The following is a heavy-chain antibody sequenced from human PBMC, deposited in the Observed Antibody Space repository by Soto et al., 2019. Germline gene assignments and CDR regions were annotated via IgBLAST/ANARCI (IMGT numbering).Heavy chain of an antibody. CDR3: ARRVPAAPNWFDP. CDR1: GGSISSGTW. Sequence: QVQLQESGPGLVKPSGTLFLTCAVSGGSISSGTWWSWVRQPPGRGLEWIGEMDHSGSPNYNPSLKCRVTMSVDKSKNLFALRLTSLTAADSALYFCARRVPAAPNWFDPWSQGTLVTVSS. CDR2: MDHSGSP. J-gene: IGHJ5*02. D-gene: IGHD2-2*01. V-gene: IGHV4-4*02.